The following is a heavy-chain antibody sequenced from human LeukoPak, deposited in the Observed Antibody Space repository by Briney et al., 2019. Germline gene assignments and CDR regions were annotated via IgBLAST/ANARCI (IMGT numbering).Heavy chain of an antibody. V-gene: IGHV4-34*01. Sequence: SETLSLTCAVYGGSFSGYYWSWIRQPPGKGLEWIGEINHSGSTNYNPSLKSRVTISVDTSKNQFSLKLSSVTAADTAVYYCARVYYDFWSGYFDFPRRYYYYYYMDVWGKGTTVTVSS. CDR2: INHSGST. CDR1: GGSFSGYY. J-gene: IGHJ6*03. D-gene: IGHD3-3*01. CDR3: ARVYYDFWSGYFDFPRRYYYYYYMDV.